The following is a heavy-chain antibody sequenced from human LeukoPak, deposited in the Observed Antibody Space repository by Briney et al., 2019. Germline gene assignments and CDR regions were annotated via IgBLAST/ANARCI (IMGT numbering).Heavy chain of an antibody. Sequence: SETLSLTCAVYGGSFSGYYWSWIRQPPGKGLEWIGEINHSGSTNYNPSLKSRVTISVDTSKNQFSLKLSSVTAADTAVYYCARGRPHSGYSDWGQGTLVTVSS. CDR1: GGSFSGYY. J-gene: IGHJ4*02. V-gene: IGHV4-34*01. D-gene: IGHD5-12*01. CDR2: INHSGST. CDR3: ARGRPHSGYSD.